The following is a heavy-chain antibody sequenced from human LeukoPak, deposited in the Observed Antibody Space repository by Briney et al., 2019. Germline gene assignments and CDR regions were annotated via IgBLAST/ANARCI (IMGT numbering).Heavy chain of an antibody. CDR3: ARDRITIFGVVIMGGYFDY. CDR2: IIPIFGTA. CDR1: GDAFIPYT. D-gene: IGHD3-3*01. J-gene: IGHJ4*02. Sequence: ASVKVSCKASGDAFIPYTFSWVRQAPGQGLEWMGGIIPIFGTANYAQKFQGRVTITTDESTSTAYMELSSLRSEDTAVYYCARDRITIFGVVIMGGYFDYWGQGTLVTVSS. V-gene: IGHV1-69*05.